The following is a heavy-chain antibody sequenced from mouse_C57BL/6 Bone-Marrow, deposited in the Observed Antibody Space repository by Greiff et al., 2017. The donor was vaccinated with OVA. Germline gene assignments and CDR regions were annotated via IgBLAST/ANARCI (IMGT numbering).Heavy chain of an antibody. J-gene: IGHJ2*01. D-gene: IGHD4-1*01. Sequence: DVMLVESGGGLVQPGGSMKLSCVASGFTFSNYWMNWVRQSPEKGLEWVAQIRLKSDNYATHYAESVKGRFTISRGDSKSSVYLQMNNLRAEDTGIYYCTWADFDYWGQGTTLTVSS. CDR2: IRLKSDNYAT. CDR3: TWADFDY. V-gene: IGHV6-3*01. CDR1: GFTFSNYW.